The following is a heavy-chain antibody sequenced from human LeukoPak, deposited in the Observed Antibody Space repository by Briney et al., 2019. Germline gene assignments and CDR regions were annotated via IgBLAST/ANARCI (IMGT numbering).Heavy chain of an antibody. J-gene: IGHJ4*02. V-gene: IGHV3-15*01. CDR3: TTEYYYDSSGLFDY. CDR2: IKSKRDGGTT. D-gene: IGHD3-22*01. CDR1: GFTVTTNY. Sequence: PGGSLRLSCAVSGFTVTTNYMSWVRQAPGKGLEWVGRIKSKRDGGTTDYAAPVNGRFTISRDDSKNTLYLQMNSLKTEDTAVYYCTTEYYYDSSGLFDYWGQGTLVTVSS.